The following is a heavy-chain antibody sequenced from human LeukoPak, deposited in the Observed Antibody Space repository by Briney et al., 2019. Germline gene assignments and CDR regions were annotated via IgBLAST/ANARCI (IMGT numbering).Heavy chain of an antibody. CDR3: ARVDGSGSIPDY. Sequence: GGSLRLSCAASGFTFSRYWMSWVRQAPGKGLEWVASIKQDGSERYYVDSVMGRFTTSRDNAKNSLHLQMNSVRAEDTAVYYCARVDGSGSIPDYWGLGTLVIVSS. CDR1: GFTFSRYW. D-gene: IGHD3-22*01. J-gene: IGHJ4*02. V-gene: IGHV3-7*01. CDR2: IKQDGSER.